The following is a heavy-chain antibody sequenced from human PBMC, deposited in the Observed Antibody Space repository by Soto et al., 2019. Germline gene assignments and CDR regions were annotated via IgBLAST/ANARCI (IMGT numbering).Heavy chain of an antibody. CDR2: IKSKVDGGTT. V-gene: IGHV3-15*07. CDR3: STDRGGYYFGMDV. J-gene: IGHJ6*02. D-gene: IGHD3-22*01. Sequence: EVQLVESGGDLVKPGGSLRLSCGASGFIFSDAWMNWVRQAPGKGLEWVGRIKSKVDGGTTDYSAPVTGRFNISREDSKNTLYLQMNSLRTDDTGVYYCSTDRGGYYFGMDVWGPGTTVSVS. CDR1: GFIFSDAW.